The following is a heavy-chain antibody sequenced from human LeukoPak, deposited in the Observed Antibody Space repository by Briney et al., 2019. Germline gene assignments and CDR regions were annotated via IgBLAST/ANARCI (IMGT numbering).Heavy chain of an antibody. CDR1: GGSFSGYF. CDR2: IYYSGST. V-gene: IGHV4-34*01. J-gene: IGHJ4*02. CDR3: ARRGIAVAGPFDY. D-gene: IGHD6-19*01. Sequence: SEALSLTCAVYGGSFSGYFWSWIRQPPGKGLEWIGSIYYSGSTYYNPSIKSRVTISVDTSKNQFSLKLSSVTAADTAVYYCARRGIAVAGPFDYWGQGTLVTVSS.